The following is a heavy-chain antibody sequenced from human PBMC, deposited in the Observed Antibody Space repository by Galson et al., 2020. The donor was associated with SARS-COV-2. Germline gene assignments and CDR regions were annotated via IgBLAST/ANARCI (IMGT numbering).Heavy chain of an antibody. CDR1: GFTFSDYY. Sequence: NSGGSLRLSRAASGFTFSDYYMSWIRQAPGKGLEWVLYISSSGNTIYYADSVKGRFTMSRDNAKNSLYLQMNSLRAEDTAVYYCARKVRSSNNDAFDIWGQGTMVTVSS. J-gene: IGHJ3*02. CDR3: ARKVRSSNNDAFDI. D-gene: IGHD6-13*01. CDR2: ISSSGNTI. V-gene: IGHV3-11*04.